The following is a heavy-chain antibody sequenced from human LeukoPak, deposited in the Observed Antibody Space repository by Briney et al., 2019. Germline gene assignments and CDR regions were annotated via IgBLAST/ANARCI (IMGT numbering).Heavy chain of an antibody. Sequence: GGSLRLSCAASGFTFSSYGMHWVRQAPGKGLEWVAVISYDGSNKYYADSVKGRFTISRDNSKNTLYLQMNSLRAEDTAVYYCAKVFGYSSSFGYFDYWGQGTLVTVSS. CDR1: GFTFSSYG. CDR3: AKVFGYSSSFGYFDY. J-gene: IGHJ4*02. CDR2: ISYDGSNK. V-gene: IGHV3-30*18. D-gene: IGHD6-13*01.